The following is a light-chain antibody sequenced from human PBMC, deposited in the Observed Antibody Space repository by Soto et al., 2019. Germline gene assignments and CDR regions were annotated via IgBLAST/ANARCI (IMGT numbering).Light chain of an antibody. CDR1: QTVTTNY. Sequence: ETVLTQSPGTLSFSPGETATLSCRASQTVTTNYLAWYQQKPDQAPRLLIYGASSRATGIPDRFSGSGSGTDFTLTISRLEPEDFAVYYCQQYGSSVFTFGQGTKVDIK. CDR2: GAS. V-gene: IGKV3-20*01. CDR3: QQYGSSVFT. J-gene: IGKJ2*01.